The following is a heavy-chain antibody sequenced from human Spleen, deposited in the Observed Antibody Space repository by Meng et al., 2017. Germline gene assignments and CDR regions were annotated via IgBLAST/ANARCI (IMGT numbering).Heavy chain of an antibody. CDR1: GYTFTNYY. Sequence: QVQLVQSGAEVKKPGASVKVSCKASGYTFTNYYIHWVRQAPGQGLEWMGIINPSGGGTSYAQKFQGRVTMTRDTSTSTVYMELSSLRSEDTAVYYCARGSPPSTVNTFPDYGMDVWGQGTTVTVSS. V-gene: IGHV1-46*03. CDR2: INPSGGGT. J-gene: IGHJ6*02. CDR3: ARGSPPSTVNTFPDYGMDV. D-gene: IGHD2/OR15-2a*01.